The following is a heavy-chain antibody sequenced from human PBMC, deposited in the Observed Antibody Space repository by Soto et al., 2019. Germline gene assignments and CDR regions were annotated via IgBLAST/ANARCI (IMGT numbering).Heavy chain of an antibody. D-gene: IGHD3-9*01. CDR1: GGSIRSYY. Sequence: SETLSLTCTVSGGSIRSYYWSWIRQPPGKGLEWIANIYYRGNTNYNPSLKSRVTISVDTSKNQFSLKLSSVTAADTAVYYCARQPGYYDILTGYSTYYFDYRGQGTPVTVSS. J-gene: IGHJ4*02. CDR2: IYYRGNT. V-gene: IGHV4-59*08. CDR3: ARQPGYYDILTGYSTYYFDY.